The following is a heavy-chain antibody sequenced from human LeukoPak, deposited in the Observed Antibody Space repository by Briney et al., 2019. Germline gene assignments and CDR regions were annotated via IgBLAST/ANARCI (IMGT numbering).Heavy chain of an antibody. J-gene: IGHJ6*03. CDR2: IFHTGST. V-gene: IGHV4-31*11. Sequence: SETLSLTCAVSGDSISSGGHYWNWIRQRPGNGLEWIGYIFHTGSTYYNPSLKSRVTISVDTSKSQFSLKLSSVTAADTAVYYCARDTTPDGYYYYYMDVWGKGTTVTVSS. CDR3: ARDTTPDGYYYYYMDV. D-gene: IGHD1-1*01. CDR1: GDSISSGGHY.